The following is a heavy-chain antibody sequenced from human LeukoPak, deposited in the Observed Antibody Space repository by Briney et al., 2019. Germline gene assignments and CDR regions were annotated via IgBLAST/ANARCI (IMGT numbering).Heavy chain of an antibody. J-gene: IGHJ6*02. CDR2: IRSKANNYAT. Sequence: PGGSLRLSCAASGFTFSGSAMHWVRQASGKGLEWVGRIRSKANNYATAYAASLKGRFAIYRDDSKNTAYLQMNSLKTEDTAVYYCTTAPYCSGGSCYGDYYYYGMDVWRQGTTVTVSS. CDR1: GFTFSGSA. D-gene: IGHD2-15*01. CDR3: TTAPYCSGGSCYGDYYYYGMDV. V-gene: IGHV3-73*01.